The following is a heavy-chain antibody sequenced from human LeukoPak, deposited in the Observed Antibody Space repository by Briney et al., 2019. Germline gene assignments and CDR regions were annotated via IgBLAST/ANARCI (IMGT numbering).Heavy chain of an antibody. CDR1: GFTFSSYS. CDR2: ISSSSSTI. V-gene: IGHV3-48*01. D-gene: IGHD6-19*01. J-gene: IGHJ4*02. CDR3: ARDLPDLYSSGWTPFDY. Sequence: GGSLRLSCAASGFTFSSYSMNWVRQAPGKGLEWVSYISSSSSTIYYADSVKGRFTISRDNAKNSLYLQMNSLRAEDTAVYYCARDLPDLYSSGWTPFDYWGQGTLVTVSS.